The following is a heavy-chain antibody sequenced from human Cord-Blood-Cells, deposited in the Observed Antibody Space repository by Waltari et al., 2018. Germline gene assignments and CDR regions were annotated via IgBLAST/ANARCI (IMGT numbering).Heavy chain of an antibody. J-gene: IGHJ6*03. CDR1: GGTFSSYA. Sequence: QVQLVQSGAEVKKPGSSVKVSCKASGGTFSSYAISWVRQAPGQGLEGMGRIIPILGIANYAQKFQVRVTITADKSTSTAYMELSSLRSEDTAVYYCARGYGSGSYYPYYYYYYMDVWGKGTTVTVSS. V-gene: IGHV1-69*09. CDR2: IIPILGIA. D-gene: IGHD3-10*01. CDR3: ARGYGSGSYYPYYYYYYMDV.